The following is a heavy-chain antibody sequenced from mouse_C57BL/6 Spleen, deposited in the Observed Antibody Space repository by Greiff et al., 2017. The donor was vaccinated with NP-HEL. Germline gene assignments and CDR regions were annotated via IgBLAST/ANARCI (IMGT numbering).Heavy chain of an antibody. CDR2: LAPNSGGT. CDR1: GYTFTSYW. D-gene: IGHD4-1*01. J-gene: IGHJ2*01. Sequence: QVQLQQPGAELVKPGASVKLSCKASGYTFTSYWMHWVKQRPGRGLEWIGRLAPNSGGTKYNEKFKSKATLTVDKPSSTAYMQLSSLTSEDSAVYYCARWIDWDEDFDYWGQGTTLTVSS. V-gene: IGHV1-72*01. CDR3: ARWIDWDEDFDY.